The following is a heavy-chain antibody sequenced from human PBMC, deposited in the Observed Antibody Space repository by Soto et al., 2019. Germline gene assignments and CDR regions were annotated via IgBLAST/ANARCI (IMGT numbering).Heavy chain of an antibody. CDR3: ASLDYDILTGYYSHDAFDI. V-gene: IGHV3-33*01. CDR2: IWYDGSNK. D-gene: IGHD3-9*01. J-gene: IGHJ3*02. Sequence: GGSLRLSCAASGFTFSSYGMHWVRQAPGKGLEWVAVIWYDGSNKYYADSVKGRFTISRDNSKNTLYLQMNSLRAEDTAVYYCASLDYDILTGYYSHDAFDIWGQGTMVTVSS. CDR1: GFTFSSYG.